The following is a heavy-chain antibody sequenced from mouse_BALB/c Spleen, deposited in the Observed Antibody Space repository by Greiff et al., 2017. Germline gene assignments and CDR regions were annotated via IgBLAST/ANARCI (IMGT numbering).Heavy chain of an antibody. CDR1: GYTFTDYN. CDR3: AITTGGYYAMDY. Sequence: EVQLQQSGPELVKPGASVKIPCKASGYTFTDYNMDWVKQSHGKSLEWIGDINPNNGGTIYNQKFKGKATLTVDKSSSTAYMELRSLTSEDTAVYYCAITTGGYYAMDYWGQGTSVTVSS. D-gene: IGHD2-12*01. V-gene: IGHV1-18*01. CDR2: INPNNGGT. J-gene: IGHJ4*01.